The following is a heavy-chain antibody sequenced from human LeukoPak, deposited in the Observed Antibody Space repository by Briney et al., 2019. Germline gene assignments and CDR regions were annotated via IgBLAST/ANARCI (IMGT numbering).Heavy chain of an antibody. D-gene: IGHD3-22*01. Sequence: QSGGSLRLSCAASGFTFDDYAMHWVRQALGKGLEWVSGISWNSGSIGYADSVKGRFTISRDNAKNSLYLQMNSLRAEDTALYYCAKGPMIAGDYFDYWGQGTLVTVSS. CDR1: GFTFDDYA. CDR3: AKGPMIAGDYFDY. J-gene: IGHJ4*02. CDR2: ISWNSGSI. V-gene: IGHV3-9*01.